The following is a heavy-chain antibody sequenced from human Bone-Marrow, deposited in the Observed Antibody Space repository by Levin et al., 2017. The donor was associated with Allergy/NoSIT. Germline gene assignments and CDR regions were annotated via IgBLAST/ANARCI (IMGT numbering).Heavy chain of an antibody. CDR1: GLTFSDYW. CDR2: INEDGSDK. CDR3: AKQISREGY. V-gene: IGHV3-7*01. Sequence: HPGESLKISCVVSGLTFSDYWMTWARQVSGKGLEWVASINEDGSDKYYVDSVKGRFTISRDNAKNSLYLQMNNLRAEDTAVYYCAKQISREGYWGQGTLVTVSS. J-gene: IGHJ4*02. D-gene: IGHD1-26*01.